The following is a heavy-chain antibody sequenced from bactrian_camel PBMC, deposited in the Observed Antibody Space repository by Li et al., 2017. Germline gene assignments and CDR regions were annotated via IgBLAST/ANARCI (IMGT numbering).Heavy chain of an antibody. CDR1: GCIDGTNC. V-gene: IGHV3S54*01. CDR2: IVTLGGTT. D-gene: IGHD5*01. Sequence: HVQLVESGGGSVQAGGSLRLSCEVSGCIDGTNCIGWFRQYPGKEREGVAAIVTLGGTTYYDDSVTGRFTISQDNAKKTTYLQMDHLRTEDTAIYYCAAGWSYGVGTLLRRHYDYWGQGTQVTVS. J-gene: IGHJ4*01. CDR3: AAGWSYGVGTLLRRHYDY.